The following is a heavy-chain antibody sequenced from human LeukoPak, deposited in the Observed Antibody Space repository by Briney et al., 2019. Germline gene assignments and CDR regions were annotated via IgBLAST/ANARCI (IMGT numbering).Heavy chain of an antibody. CDR3: AKVPRGHYFDL. CDR2: ISGIGGST. V-gene: IGHV3-23*01. D-gene: IGHD1-14*01. Sequence: PGGSLRLSCAASGFTFSNYAMSWVRQAPGKGLEWVSSISGIGGSTYYADSVKGRFTISRDNSKNTLYLQMNSLRAEDTAVYYCAKVPRGHYFDLWGRGTLVTVSS. CDR1: GFTFSNYA. J-gene: IGHJ2*01.